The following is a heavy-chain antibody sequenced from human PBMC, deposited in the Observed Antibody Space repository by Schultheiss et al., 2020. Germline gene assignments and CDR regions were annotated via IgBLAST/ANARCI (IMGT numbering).Heavy chain of an antibody. CDR1: GGSFSGYS. CDR3: ARLLQGGYDFWSGFDY. V-gene: IGHV4-59*06. D-gene: IGHD3-3*01. J-gene: IGHJ4*02. CDR2: IHYSGST. Sequence: SETLSLTCAVYGGSFSGYSWSWIRQPPGKGLEWIGYIHYSGSTYYNPSLKSRVTISVDTSKNQFSLKLSSVTAADTAVYYCARLLQGGYDFWSGFDYWGQGTLFTVSS.